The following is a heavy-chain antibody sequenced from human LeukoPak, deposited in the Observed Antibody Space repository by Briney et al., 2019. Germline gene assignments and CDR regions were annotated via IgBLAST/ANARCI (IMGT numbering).Heavy chain of an antibody. CDR1: GFTFSNYS. J-gene: IGHJ3*02. CDR2: ISTSSTYI. V-gene: IGHV3-21*01. D-gene: IGHD6-19*01. Sequence: GGSLRLSCAASGFTFSNYSMNWVRQAPGKGLGWVSSISTSSTYIYYADSVKGRFTISRDNAKTSLYLQMNSLRAEDTAVYYCARVTRYSSGWYYPDAFNIWGQGAMVTVSS. CDR3: ARVTRYSSGWYYPDAFNI.